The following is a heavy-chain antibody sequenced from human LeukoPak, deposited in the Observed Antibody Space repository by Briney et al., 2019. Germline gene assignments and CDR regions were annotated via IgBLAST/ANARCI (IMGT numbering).Heavy chain of an antibody. CDR1: GGSISSSNW. D-gene: IGHD3-22*01. Sequence: SGTLSLTCAVSGGSISSSNWWSWVRQPPGKGLEWIGEIYHSGSTNYNPSLKSRVTISVDKSKNQFSLKLSSVTAADTAVYYCARVDDRGHYYDSSGPRKLFDYWGQGTLVTVSS. J-gene: IGHJ4*02. V-gene: IGHV4-4*02. CDR2: IYHSGST. CDR3: ARVDDRGHYYDSSGPRKLFDY.